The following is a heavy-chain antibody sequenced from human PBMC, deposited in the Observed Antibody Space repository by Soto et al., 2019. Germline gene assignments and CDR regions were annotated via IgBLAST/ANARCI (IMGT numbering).Heavy chain of an antibody. CDR1: GYTFTSYG. V-gene: IGHV1-18*04. CDR3: ARGKDIVVVGAFDI. D-gene: IGHD2-15*01. Sequence: GASVKVSCKASGYTFTSYGISWLRQSPGQGLEWMGWISAYNGNTNYAQKLQGRVTMTTDTSTSTAYMELRSLRSDDTAVYYCARGKDIVVVGAFDIWGQGTMVTVSS. J-gene: IGHJ3*02. CDR2: ISAYNGNT.